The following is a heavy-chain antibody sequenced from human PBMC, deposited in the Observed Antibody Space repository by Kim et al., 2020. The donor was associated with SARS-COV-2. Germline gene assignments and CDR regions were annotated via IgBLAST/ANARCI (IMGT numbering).Heavy chain of an antibody. CDR1: GYTFTSYA. J-gene: IGHJ4*02. CDR3: ARSKGVTRTDSSGWGY. V-gene: IGHV1-3*01. CDR2: INAGNGNT. Sequence: ASVKVSCKASGYTFTSYAMHWVRQAPGQRLEWMGWINAGNGNTKYSQKFQGRVTITRDTSASTAYMELSSLRSEDTAVYYCARSKGVTRTDSSGWGYWGQGTLVTVSS. D-gene: IGHD6-19*01.